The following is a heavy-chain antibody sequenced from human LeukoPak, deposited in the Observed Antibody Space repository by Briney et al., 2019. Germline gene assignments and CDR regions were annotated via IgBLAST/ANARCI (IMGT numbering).Heavy chain of an antibody. Sequence: PSETLSLTCTVSGGSISSSTHYWVWVRQPPGKGLEWIGTIYYSGNTYYSPSLQSRVTVSVDTSKNQFSLTLHSVTATDTAIYYCTRHSDYVGDSRLDNDSFDMWGQGTMVTVFS. CDR1: GGSISSSTHY. V-gene: IGHV4-39*01. CDR2: IYYSGNT. J-gene: IGHJ3*02. CDR3: TRHSDYVGDSRLDNDSFDM. D-gene: IGHD4-23*01.